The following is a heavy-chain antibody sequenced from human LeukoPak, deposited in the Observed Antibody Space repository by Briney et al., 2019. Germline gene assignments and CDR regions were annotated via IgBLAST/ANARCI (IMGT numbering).Heavy chain of an antibody. CDR2: IIPIFGTA. CDR3: ARDVYDSSGYSDYYYYYGMDV. D-gene: IGHD3-22*01. Sequence: GASVKVSCKASGYTFTSYAMNWVRQAPGQGLEWMGGIIPIFGTANYAQKFQGRVTITADESTSTAYMELSSLRSEDTAVYYCARDVYDSSGYSDYYYYYGMDVWGQGTTVTVSS. CDR1: GYTFTSYA. V-gene: IGHV1-69*13. J-gene: IGHJ6*02.